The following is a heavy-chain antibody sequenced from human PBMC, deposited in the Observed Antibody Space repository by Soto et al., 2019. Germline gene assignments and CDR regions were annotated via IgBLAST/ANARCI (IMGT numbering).Heavy chain of an antibody. CDR1: GFSLSTSGAV. J-gene: IGHJ4*02. CDR3: AHRRKTGTAHLSFDF. D-gene: IGHD1-7*01. V-gene: IGHV2-5*01. Sequence: QITLKESGPTLVKPTQTLTLTCTFSGFSLSTSGAVVGWIRQPPGKALEWLAIIYWNDDKHYSPRPYLRRRVTITKHTSENQVVLTVTNVDPADTAIYYCAHRRKTGTAHLSFDFWGQGILVAVSS. CDR2: IYWNDDK.